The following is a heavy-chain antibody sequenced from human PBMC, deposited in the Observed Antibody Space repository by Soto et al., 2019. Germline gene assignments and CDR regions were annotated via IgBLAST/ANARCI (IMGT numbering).Heavy chain of an antibody. V-gene: IGHV1-8*01. CDR3: ARGGYRYCSSTSCYGGMDV. D-gene: IGHD2-2*01. CDR1: GYTFTSYD. Sequence: ASVKVSCKASGYTFTSYDISWVRQATGQGLEWMGWMNPNSGNTGYAQKFQGRVTMTRNTSISTAYMELSSLRSEDTAVYYCARGGYRYCSSTSCYGGMDVWGQGTTVTVSS. CDR2: MNPNSGNT. J-gene: IGHJ6*02.